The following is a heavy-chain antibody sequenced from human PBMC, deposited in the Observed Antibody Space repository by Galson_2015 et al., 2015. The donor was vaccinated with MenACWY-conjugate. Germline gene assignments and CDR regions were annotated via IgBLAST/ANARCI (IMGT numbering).Heavy chain of an antibody. CDR2: ISSSSSYT. V-gene: IGHV3-11*06. D-gene: IGHD1-26*01. CDR1: GFTFSDYY. Sequence: SLRLSCAASGFTFSDYYMSWIRQAPGKGLEWVSYISSSSSYTNYADSVKGRFTISRDNSKNTLYLQMNSLRAEDTAVYYCARVSGSYFYWYFDLWGRGTLVTVSS. CDR3: ARVSGSYFYWYFDL. J-gene: IGHJ2*01.